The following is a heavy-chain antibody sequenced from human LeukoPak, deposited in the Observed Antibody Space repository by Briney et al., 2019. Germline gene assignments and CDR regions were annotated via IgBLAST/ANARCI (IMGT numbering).Heavy chain of an antibody. D-gene: IGHD1-26*01. Sequence: SETLSLTCTVSGGSISTYYWSWIRQPPGKGLEWIGYIYHSGSTNYNPSLKSRVTMSVDTSKNQFSLKLSSVTAADTAVYYCARGLGGTDYWGQGTLVTVSS. CDR1: GGSISTYY. CDR2: IYHSGST. V-gene: IGHV4-59*01. CDR3: ARGLGGTDY. J-gene: IGHJ4*02.